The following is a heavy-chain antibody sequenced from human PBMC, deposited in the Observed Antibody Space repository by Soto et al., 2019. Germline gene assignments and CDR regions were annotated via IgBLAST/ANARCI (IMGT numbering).Heavy chain of an antibody. D-gene: IGHD5-12*01. CDR2: ISPHNGNA. J-gene: IGHJ4*02. CDR1: GYIFSNFG. V-gene: IGHV1-18*01. CDR3: ARPIGYEMTLNYFDY. Sequence: ASVKVSCKASGYIFSNFGIIWVRQAPGQGLEWMGWISPHNGNAYYAQKLQGRVTMTRDTSTSTAYLEVRSLTSDDTAVYYCARPIGYEMTLNYFDYWGPGTLVTVSS.